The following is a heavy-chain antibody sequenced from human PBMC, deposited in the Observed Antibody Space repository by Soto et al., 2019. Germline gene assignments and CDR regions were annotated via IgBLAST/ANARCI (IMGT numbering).Heavy chain of an antibody. CDR1: GFTFSSYW. V-gene: IGHV3-7*01. J-gene: IGHJ6*03. Sequence: PGGSLRLSCAASGFTFSSYWMSWVRQAPGKGLEWVANIKQDGSEKYFVDSVKGRFTISRDNAKNSLYLQINSLRAEDTAVYYCARDFHIVVVPAAIIRYYYYYMDVWGKGTTVTVSS. CDR3: ARDFHIVVVPAAIIRYYYYYMDV. CDR2: IKQDGSEK. D-gene: IGHD2-2*01.